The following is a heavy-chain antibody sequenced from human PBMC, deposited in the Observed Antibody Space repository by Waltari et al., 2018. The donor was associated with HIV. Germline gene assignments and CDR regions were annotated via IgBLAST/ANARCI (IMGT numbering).Heavy chain of an antibody. Sequence: QVQLQESGPGLVKPSETLSLTCTVPGGSISSYYWSWIRPPAGKGLEWIGRIYTSGSTNYNPSLKSRVTMSVDTSKNQFSLKLSSVTAADTAVYYCARDRRSGWYEANWFDPWGQGTLVTVSS. CDR3: ARDRRSGWYEANWFDP. CDR2: IYTSGST. V-gene: IGHV4-4*07. CDR1: GGSISSYY. J-gene: IGHJ5*02. D-gene: IGHD6-19*01.